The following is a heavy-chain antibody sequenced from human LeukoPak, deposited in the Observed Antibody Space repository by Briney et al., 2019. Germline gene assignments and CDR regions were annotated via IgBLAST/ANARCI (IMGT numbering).Heavy chain of an antibody. CDR3: AKGLRYPYYYYMDI. D-gene: IGHD3-16*01. J-gene: IGHJ6*03. Sequence: KPSETLYFSRTDYGGTFSGNHWSWIRQTPGKGLDWIGEINHSGSTNYNPSLKSRVTISVDTSKNQFSLKVSSVTAADTAIYHCAKGLRYPYYYYMDIWGKGTTVTVSS. CDR2: INHSGST. V-gene: IGHV4-34*01. CDR1: GGTFSGNH.